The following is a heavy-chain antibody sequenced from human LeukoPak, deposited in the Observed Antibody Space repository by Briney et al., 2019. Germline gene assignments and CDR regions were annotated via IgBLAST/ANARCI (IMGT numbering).Heavy chain of an antibody. D-gene: IGHD3-10*01. J-gene: IGHJ4*02. Sequence: SVKVSCKASGGTFSSYAISWVRQAPGQGLEWMGRIIPIFGTANYAQKFQGRVTITTDESTSTAYMELSSPRSEDTAVYYCARDSLRYYGSGNRDFDYWGQGTLVTVSS. CDR3: ARDSLRYYGSGNRDFDY. V-gene: IGHV1-69*05. CDR1: GGTFSSYA. CDR2: IIPIFGTA.